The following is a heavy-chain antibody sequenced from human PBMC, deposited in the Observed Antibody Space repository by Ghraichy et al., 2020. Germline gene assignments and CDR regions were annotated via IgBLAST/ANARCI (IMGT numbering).Heavy chain of an antibody. CDR2: ISSSSTYI. CDR3: ASTPTTVTTSRGFDY. J-gene: IGHJ4*02. CDR1: RFTLSSYN. D-gene: IGHD4-17*01. Sequence: GGSLRLSCAASRFTLSSYNMNWVRQAPGKGLEWVSYISSSSTYIYYADSVKGRFTISRDNAKNSLYLQMNSLRAEDTAVYYCASTPTTVTTSRGFDYWGQGTLVTVSS. V-gene: IGHV3-21*01.